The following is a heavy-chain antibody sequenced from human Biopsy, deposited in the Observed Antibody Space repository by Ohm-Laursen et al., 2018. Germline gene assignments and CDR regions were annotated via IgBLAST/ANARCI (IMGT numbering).Heavy chain of an antibody. CDR3: AWGSNEYGGLYFPH. J-gene: IGHJ1*01. CDR2: ISHTGST. V-gene: IGHV4-59*08. Sequence: SETLSLTCTVSGGSFTGHYWTWIRQPPGPGLEWLGHISHTGSTSYNSSLKRRVTISFDTSRKHYSLRLTSLAAADTAVYYCAWGSNEYGGLYFPHWGQGTLVTVSS. D-gene: IGHD4-23*01. CDR1: GGSFTGHY.